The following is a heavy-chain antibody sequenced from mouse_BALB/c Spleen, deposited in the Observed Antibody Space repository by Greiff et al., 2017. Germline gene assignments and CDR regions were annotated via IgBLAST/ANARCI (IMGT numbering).Heavy chain of an antibody. CDR2: IDPANGNT. D-gene: IGHD2-2*01. J-gene: IGHJ2*01. Sequence: VQLKESGAELVKPGASVKLSCTASGFNIKDTYMHWVKQRPEQGLEWIGRIDPANGNTKYDPKFQGKATITADTSSNTAYLQLSSLTSEDTAVYYCARGYGLYYFDYWGQGTTLTVSS. CDR3: ARGYGLYYFDY. CDR1: GFNIKDTY. V-gene: IGHV14-3*02.